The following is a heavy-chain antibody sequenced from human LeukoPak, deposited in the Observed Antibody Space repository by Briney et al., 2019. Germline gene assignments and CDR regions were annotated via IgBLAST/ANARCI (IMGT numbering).Heavy chain of an antibody. CDR1: GGSIRSSYYY. D-gene: IGHD2-8*01. J-gene: IGHJ3*02. CDR3: ASHSVVLTSTYLDAFDI. Sequence: SETLSLTCTVSGGSIRSSYYYWGWIRQPPGKGLEWIGSIYDSGSTYYNPSLKSRVTISVDTSENQFSLKLSSVTAADTAVYYCASHSVVLTSTYLDAFDIWGQGTLVTVSS. CDR2: IYDSGST. V-gene: IGHV4-39*01.